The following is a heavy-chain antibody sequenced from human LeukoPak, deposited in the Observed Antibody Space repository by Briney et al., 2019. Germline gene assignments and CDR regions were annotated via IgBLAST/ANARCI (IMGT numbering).Heavy chain of an antibody. CDR3: ARHHYDSSGYYYEDY. V-gene: IGHV4-59*08. Sequence: KASETLSLTCTVSGGSISSYYWSWIRQPPGEGLEWIGYIYYSGSTNYNPSLKSRVTISVDTSKNQFSLKLSSVTAADTAVYYCARHHYDSSGYYYEDYWGQGTLVTVSS. CDR2: IYYSGST. D-gene: IGHD3-22*01. CDR1: GGSISSYY. J-gene: IGHJ4*02.